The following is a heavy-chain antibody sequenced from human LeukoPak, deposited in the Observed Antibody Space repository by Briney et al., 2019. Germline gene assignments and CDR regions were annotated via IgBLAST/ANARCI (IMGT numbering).Heavy chain of an antibody. CDR2: IYHSGST. Sequence: KPSQTLSLTCAVSGGSISSGGYSWSWLRQPPGQGLEWIGYIYHSGSTYYNPSLKSRVTISVDRSKNQFSLKLSSVTAADTAVYYCARDCGGDCPLDPWGQGTLVTVSS. V-gene: IGHV4-30-2*01. D-gene: IGHD2-21*02. CDR3: ARDCGGDCPLDP. CDR1: GGSISSGGYS. J-gene: IGHJ5*02.